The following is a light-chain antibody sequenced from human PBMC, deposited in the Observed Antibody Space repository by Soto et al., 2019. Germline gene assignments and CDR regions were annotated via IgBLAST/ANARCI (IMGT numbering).Light chain of an antibody. J-gene: IGLJ1*01. Sequence: QSVLTQPASVSGSPGQSITISCTGTSSDVGSYNLVSWYQQHPGKAPKLMIYEVSKRPSGVSNRFSGSKSGNTASLTISGLQTEDEADNYCCSYAGSSTYVSGTGTKVTVL. CDR1: SSDVGSYNL. CDR2: EVS. V-gene: IGLV2-23*02. CDR3: CSYAGSSTYV.